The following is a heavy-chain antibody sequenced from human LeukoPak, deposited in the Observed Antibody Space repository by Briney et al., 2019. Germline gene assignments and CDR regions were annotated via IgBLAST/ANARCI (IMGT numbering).Heavy chain of an antibody. D-gene: IGHD5-24*01. Sequence: GGSLRLSCTASGFTFSSYWMHWVRQAPGKGLVWVSRINSDGGSTSYADSVKGRFTISRDNAKNTLYLQMNSLRAEDTSVYYCARRIQGMASYYFDYWGRGTLVTVSS. CDR1: GFTFSSYW. CDR2: INSDGGST. V-gene: IGHV3-74*01. CDR3: ARRIQGMASYYFDY. J-gene: IGHJ4*02.